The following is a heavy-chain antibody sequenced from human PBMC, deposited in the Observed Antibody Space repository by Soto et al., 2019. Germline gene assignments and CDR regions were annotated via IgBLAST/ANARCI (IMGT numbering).Heavy chain of an antibody. Sequence: ASVKVSCKAPGYTFTSYYLHWVRQAHGQGLKWMGIINPSGGSTSYAQKFQGRVTMTRDTSTSTVYMELSSLRSGDTAVYYGARERLQSIPYFDYWGQGTLVTVSS. J-gene: IGHJ4*02. CDR1: GYTFTSYY. V-gene: IGHV1-46*01. CDR3: ARERLQSIPYFDY. CDR2: INPSGGST. D-gene: IGHD6-25*01.